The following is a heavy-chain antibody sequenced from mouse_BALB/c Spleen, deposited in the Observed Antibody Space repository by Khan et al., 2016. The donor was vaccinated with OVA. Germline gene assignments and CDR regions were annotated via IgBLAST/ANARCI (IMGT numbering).Heavy chain of an antibody. D-gene: IGHD2-5*01. CDR1: GYTFTNYG. CDR2: IKTHTGEP. J-gene: IGHJ1*01. Sequence: QIQLVQSGPELKKPGETVKISCKASGYTFTNYGMNWVKHAPGKGLQWMVWIKTHTGEPTYGGEFKGRFSCSLETSPNTDYLQINNLKHQDTATSCSARVSNYWYLDVWGAGTTVTVSS. V-gene: IGHV9-3-1*01. CDR3: ARVSNYWYLDV.